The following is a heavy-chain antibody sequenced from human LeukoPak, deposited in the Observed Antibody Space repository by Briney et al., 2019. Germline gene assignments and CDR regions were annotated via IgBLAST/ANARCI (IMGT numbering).Heavy chain of an antibody. CDR2: INSDGSSR. J-gene: IGHJ4*02. D-gene: IGHD4-17*01. CDR3: ARDDDGDNPPDY. CDR1: GFTFSSYW. Sequence: PGGSLRLSCAASGFTFSSYWMHWVRQAPGKGLVWVSRINSDGSSRSYADSVKGRFIISRDNAKNTLYLQMNSLRAEDTAVYYCARDDDGDNPPDYWGQGTLVTVSS. V-gene: IGHV3-74*01.